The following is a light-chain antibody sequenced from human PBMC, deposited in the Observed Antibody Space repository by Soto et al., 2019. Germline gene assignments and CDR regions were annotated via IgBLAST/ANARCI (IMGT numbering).Light chain of an antibody. V-gene: IGKV3-15*01. CDR3: QQYNNWPLYT. CDR1: QSVSSN. Sequence: EIVRTQSPATLSVSPGERATLSCRASQSVSSNLAWYQQKPGQAPRLLIYGASTRATGIPARFSGSGSGTEFTLTISSLQSEDFAFYYCQQYNNWPLYTVGQGTKLEIK. CDR2: GAS. J-gene: IGKJ2*01.